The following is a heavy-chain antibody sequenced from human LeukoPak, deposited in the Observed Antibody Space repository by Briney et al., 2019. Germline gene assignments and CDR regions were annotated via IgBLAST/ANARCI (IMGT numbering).Heavy chain of an antibody. V-gene: IGHV3-48*01. J-gene: IGHJ4*02. Sequence: GGSLILSCAASGFTFSSYSMNWVRQAPGKGLEWVSYISSSSSTIYYADSVKGRFTISRDNAKNSLYLQMNSLRAEDTAVYYCARGNYYDSSGYFDYWGQGTLVTVSS. CDR3: ARGNYYDSSGYFDY. CDR2: ISSSSSTI. CDR1: GFTFSSYS. D-gene: IGHD3-22*01.